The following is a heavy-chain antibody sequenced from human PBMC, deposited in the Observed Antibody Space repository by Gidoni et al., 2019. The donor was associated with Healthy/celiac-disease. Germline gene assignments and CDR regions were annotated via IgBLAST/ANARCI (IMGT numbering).Heavy chain of an antibody. Sequence: QVQLMQSGAEVKKPWSSVKVSCKASGGTFSSYAISWVRQAPGQGLEWMGGIIPIFGTENYAQKFQGRVTITADESTSTDYMELSSLRSEDTAVYYCASWGGSGYDYGAFDIWGQGTMVTVSS. CDR2: IIPIFGTE. CDR1: GGTFSSYA. D-gene: IGHD5-12*01. J-gene: IGHJ3*02. CDR3: ASWGGSGYDYGAFDI. V-gene: IGHV1-69*01.